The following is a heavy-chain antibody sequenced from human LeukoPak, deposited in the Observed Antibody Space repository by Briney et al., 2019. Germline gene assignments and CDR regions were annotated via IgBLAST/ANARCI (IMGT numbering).Heavy chain of an antibody. CDR2: IIPIFGTT. V-gene: IGHV1-69*06. Sequence: SVKVSCKASGGTFSSYAISWVRQAPGQGLEWMGGIIPIFGTTNYAQKFQGRVTITADKSTSTAYMELSSLRSEDTAVFYCAREGPLNYYGSGSYSGWGQGTLVTVSS. D-gene: IGHD3-10*01. J-gene: IGHJ4*02. CDR1: GGTFSSYA. CDR3: AREGPLNYYGSGSYSG.